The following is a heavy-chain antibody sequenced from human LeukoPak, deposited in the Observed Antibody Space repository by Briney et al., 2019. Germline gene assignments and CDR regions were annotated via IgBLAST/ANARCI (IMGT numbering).Heavy chain of an antibody. CDR2: INHSGST. CDR3: ARGAYDFWSGYPSS. J-gene: IGHJ5*02. V-gene: IGHV4-34*01. Sequence: PGGSLRLSCAASGFTFSSYWMSWIRQPPGKGLEWIGEINHSGSTNYNPSLKSRVTISVDTSKNQFSLKLSSVTAADTAVYYCARGAYDFWSGYPSSWGQGTLVTVSS. CDR1: GFTFSSYW. D-gene: IGHD3-3*01.